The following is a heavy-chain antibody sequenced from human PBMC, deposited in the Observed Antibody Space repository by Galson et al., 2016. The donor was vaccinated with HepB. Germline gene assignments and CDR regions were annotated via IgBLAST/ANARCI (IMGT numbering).Heavy chain of an antibody. V-gene: IGHV4-39*02. D-gene: IGHD6-19*01. CDR3: ARDSSGWPFDY. CDR2: IYYSGST. CDR1: GGSISSSTNY. Sequence: SETLSLTCSVSGGSISSSTNYWAWIRQPPGKGLEWIGNIYYSGSTYYNPSLKSRVTISVDTSKNQFSLQLNSVTPEDTAVYYCARDSSGWPFDYWGQGTLVTVSS. J-gene: IGHJ4*02.